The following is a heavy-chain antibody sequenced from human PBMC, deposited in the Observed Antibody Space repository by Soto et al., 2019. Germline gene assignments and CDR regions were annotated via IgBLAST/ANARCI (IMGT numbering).Heavy chain of an antibody. V-gene: IGHV3-33*01. Sequence: QVQLVESGGGVVQPGRSLRLSCAASGFTFRNYGMHWVRQAPGKGLEWVADIWYDGSNKFYVDSVKGRFTIYRDNSKNTFSLDMISMSAEDTAVYYCERGISSRYCDLWGRGTLVTVSS. CDR2: IWYDGSNK. J-gene: IGHJ2*01. CDR3: ERGISSRYCDL. CDR1: GFTFRNYG.